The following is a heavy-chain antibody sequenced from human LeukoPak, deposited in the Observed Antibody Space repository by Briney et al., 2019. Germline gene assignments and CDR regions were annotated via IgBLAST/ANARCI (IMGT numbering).Heavy chain of an antibody. J-gene: IGHJ4*02. CDR1: GYTFTGYN. V-gene: IGHV1-2*02. D-gene: IGHD5-12*01. CDR3: ARSHADYGYDYDWFDY. Sequence: ASVKVSCKASGYTFTGYNMHWVRQAPGQGLEWIGWINPKSGGTNYAQKFQDRVTMTRDTSIWTAYVELSRLRSDDTAVYYCARSHADYGYDYDWFDYWGQGTLVTVSS. CDR2: INPKSGGT.